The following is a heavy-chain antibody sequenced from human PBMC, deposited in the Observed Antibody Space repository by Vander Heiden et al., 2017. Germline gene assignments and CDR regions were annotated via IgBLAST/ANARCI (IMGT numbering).Heavy chain of an antibody. CDR3: TRGTPAYSYAYGNDYFGMDV. Sequence: VQLMESGGGLVQPGRSLRISCEGSGFKFDAYPIHWVRQVPGKGLEWVSGISWNSGLIGYADSVKGRFTISRDNAKKSLFLQMNSLREEDTALYYCTRGTPAYSYAYGNDYFGMDVWGQGTTVTVSS. CDR1: GFKFDAYP. CDR2: ISWNSGLI. J-gene: IGHJ6*02. V-gene: IGHV3-9*01. D-gene: IGHD3-16*01.